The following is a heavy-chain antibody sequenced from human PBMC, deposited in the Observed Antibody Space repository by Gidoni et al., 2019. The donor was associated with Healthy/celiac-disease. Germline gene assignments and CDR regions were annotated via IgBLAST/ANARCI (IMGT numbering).Heavy chain of an antibody. Sequence: QVQLVQSGAEVKKPGASVKCYCKASGYTFTRYYMHWVRPALGQGLEWMGWINPNSGGTNYAQQFQGSVTMTMDTAISTAYMELSRLRSDDTAVYYCARDQEGYNYWGQGTLVTVSS. J-gene: IGHJ4*02. D-gene: IGHD1-1*01. CDR3: ARDQEGYNY. CDR1: GYTFTRYY. CDR2: INPNSGGT. V-gene: IGHV1-2*02.